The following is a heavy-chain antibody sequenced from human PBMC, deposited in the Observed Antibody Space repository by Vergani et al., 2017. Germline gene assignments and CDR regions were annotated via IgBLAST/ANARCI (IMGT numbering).Heavy chain of an antibody. D-gene: IGHD1-1*01. CDR1: GYTFTSYG. J-gene: IGHJ3*02. CDR2: IIPIFGTA. V-gene: IGHV1-69*13. CDR3: ARQKKLAKDAFDI. Sequence: QVQLVQSGAEVKKPGASVKVSCKASGYTFTSYGISWVRQAPGQGLEWMGGIIPIFGTANYAQKFQGRVTITADESTSTAYMELSSLRSEDTAVYYCARQKKLAKDAFDIWGQGTMVTVSS.